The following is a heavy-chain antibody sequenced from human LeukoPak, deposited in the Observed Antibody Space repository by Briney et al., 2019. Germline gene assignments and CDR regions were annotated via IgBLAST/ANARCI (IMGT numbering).Heavy chain of an antibody. D-gene: IGHD2-15*01. V-gene: IGHV3-30-3*01. Sequence: GGSLRLSCAASGFTFFRHAFHWVRQAPGKGLEWVAIISYDGTNKYYAESLKGRFTISRDNSKDILYLQVNSLRPDDTAVYYCARGPYCSGGSCYDYYYYGMDFWGQGTTVTVSS. CDR3: ARGPYCSGGSCYDYYYYGMDF. CDR2: ISYDGTNK. J-gene: IGHJ6*02. CDR1: GFTFFRHA.